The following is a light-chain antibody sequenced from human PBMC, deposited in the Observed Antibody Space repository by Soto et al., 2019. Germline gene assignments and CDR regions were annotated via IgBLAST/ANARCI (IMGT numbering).Light chain of an antibody. CDR1: SSDVGVYDY. CDR2: DVS. V-gene: IGLV2-14*03. J-gene: IGLJ3*02. CDR3: SSYTTSTTRV. Sequence: QSALTQPASVSGSPGQSITISCTGTSSDVGVYDYVSWYQQHPGKAPKLLISDVSNRPAGISNRFSGSKSGNTASLTISGLQAADEADYYCSSYTTSTTRVFGGGTKLTVL.